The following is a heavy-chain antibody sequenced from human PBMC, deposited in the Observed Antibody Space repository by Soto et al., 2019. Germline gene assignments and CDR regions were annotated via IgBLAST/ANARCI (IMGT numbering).Heavy chain of an antibody. CDR1: GFTVSSNY. CDR2: IYSGGST. V-gene: IGHV3-53*04. J-gene: IGHJ6*03. CDR3: ARVPDYYYYYYMDV. Sequence: GGSLRLSCAASGFTVSSNYMSWVRQAPEKGLEWVSVIYSGGSTYYADSVKGRFTISRHNSKNTLYLQMNSLRAEDTAVYYCARVPDYYYYYYMDVWGKGTTVTVSS.